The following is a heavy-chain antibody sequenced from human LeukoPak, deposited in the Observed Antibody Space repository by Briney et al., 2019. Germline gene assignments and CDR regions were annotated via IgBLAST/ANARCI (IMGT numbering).Heavy chain of an antibody. CDR3: ARDRGYSYGYLYFDY. J-gene: IGHJ4*02. V-gene: IGHV1-46*01. CDR1: GYTFTSYY. Sequence: ASVKVSCKASGYTFTSYYMHWVRQAPGQGLEWMGIINPSGGSTSYAQKFQGRVTMTRDMSTSTVYMELSSLRSEDTAVYYCARDRGYSYGYLYFDYWGQGTLVTVSS. CDR2: INPSGGST. D-gene: IGHD5-18*01.